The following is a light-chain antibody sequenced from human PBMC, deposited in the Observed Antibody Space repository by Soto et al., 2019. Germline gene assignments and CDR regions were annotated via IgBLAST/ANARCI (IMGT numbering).Light chain of an antibody. V-gene: IGKV3-11*01. CDR2: DAS. CDR3: QHRTNWPPRLT. Sequence: EIVLTQSPATLSLSLGERATLYCRASQSVSSYLAWYQQKPGQAPTLLIYDASNRATGIPARFSGSGSGTDFILSISSLEPEDSAAYYCQHRTNWPPRLTFGGGTKVEIK. J-gene: IGKJ4*01. CDR1: QSVSSY.